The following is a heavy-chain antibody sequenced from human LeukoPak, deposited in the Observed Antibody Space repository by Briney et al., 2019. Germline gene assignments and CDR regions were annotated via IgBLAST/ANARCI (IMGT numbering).Heavy chain of an antibody. D-gene: IGHD2-21*02. CDR2: IYYNGKT. Sequence: SETLSLTCTVSGGSMSSYYWSWIRQPPGKGLEWIGYIYYNGKTNYSPSLNSRVTISVDTSRNQFSLKLNSVTAADTAVYYCARGDLSVDYWGQGTLVAVSS. CDR3: ARGDLSVDY. CDR1: GGSMSSYY. J-gene: IGHJ4*02. V-gene: IGHV4-59*08.